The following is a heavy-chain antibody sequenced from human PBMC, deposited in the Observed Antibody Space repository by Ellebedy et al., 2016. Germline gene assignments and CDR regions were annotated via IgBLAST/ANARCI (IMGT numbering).Heavy chain of an antibody. J-gene: IGHJ2*01. Sequence: SETLSLXXSVSGASIRAYFWSWIRQTPGKGLEYVGYIYHSGRSDYNPSFKGRVTMSLDTSMNQFSLKLSSVTAADTAVYYCARMTTVTNWYFDLWGRGTLVTVSS. V-gene: IGHV4-59*01. CDR3: ARMTTVTNWYFDL. CDR2: IYHSGRS. CDR1: GASIRAYF. D-gene: IGHD4-11*01.